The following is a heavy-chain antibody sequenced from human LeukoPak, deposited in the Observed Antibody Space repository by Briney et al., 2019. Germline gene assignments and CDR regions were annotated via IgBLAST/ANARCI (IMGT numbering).Heavy chain of an antibody. CDR1: TFIVSSNY. D-gene: IGHD6-13*01. CDR3: AKDQRSSWYDNWFDP. Sequence: PGGSLRLSCAASTFIVSSNYMSWVRQAPGKGLEWVSVIYSGGSTYYADSVKGRFTISRDNAKNSLYLQMNSLRAEDTAVYYCAKDQRSSWYDNWFDPWGQGTLVTVSS. J-gene: IGHJ5*02. CDR2: IYSGGST. V-gene: IGHV3-53*01.